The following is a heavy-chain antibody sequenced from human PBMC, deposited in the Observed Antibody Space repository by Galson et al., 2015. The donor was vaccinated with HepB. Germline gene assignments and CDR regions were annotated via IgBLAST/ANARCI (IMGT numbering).Heavy chain of an antibody. V-gene: IGHV3-15*01. CDR2: IKSKTDGGTT. CDR1: GFTFSNAW. D-gene: IGHD6-13*01. CDR3: TTGEDSSSWYSDFDY. Sequence: SLRLSCADSGFTFSNAWMSWVRPAPGKGLEWVGRIKSKTDGGTTDYAAPVTGRFTIARDDSKNTLYLQMNSLKTEDTAVYYCTTGEDSSSWYSDFDYWGQGTLVTVSS. J-gene: IGHJ4*02.